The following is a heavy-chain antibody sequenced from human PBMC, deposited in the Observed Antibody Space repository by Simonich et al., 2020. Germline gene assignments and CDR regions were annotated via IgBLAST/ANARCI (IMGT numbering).Heavy chain of an antibody. D-gene: IGHD1-1*01. Sequence: QVQLQQWGAGLLKPSETLSLTCAVYGGSFSGYYWSWIRQPPGKGLEGIGEINHSGRTNYNPSLKSRVTISVDTSKNQFSLKLSSVTAADTAVYYCARHLQLGPFDYWGQGTLVTVSS. J-gene: IGHJ4*02. CDR2: INHSGRT. V-gene: IGHV4-34*01. CDR1: GGSFSGYY. CDR3: ARHLQLGPFDY.